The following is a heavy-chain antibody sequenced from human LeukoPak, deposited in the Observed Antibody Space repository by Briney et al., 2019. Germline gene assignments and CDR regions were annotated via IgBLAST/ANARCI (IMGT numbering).Heavy chain of an antibody. V-gene: IGHV4-59*08. CDR1: GGSISNYY. D-gene: IGHD4-17*01. Sequence: MPSETPSLTCTVSGGSISNYYWSWIRQPPEKGLEWIGYIYYSGSTNYNPSLKSRLTISVDTSKNQFSLKLSSVTAADTAVYYCARSYGDYITGAYAFDVWGQGTMVTVSS. CDR2: IYYSGST. CDR3: ARSYGDYITGAYAFDV. J-gene: IGHJ3*01.